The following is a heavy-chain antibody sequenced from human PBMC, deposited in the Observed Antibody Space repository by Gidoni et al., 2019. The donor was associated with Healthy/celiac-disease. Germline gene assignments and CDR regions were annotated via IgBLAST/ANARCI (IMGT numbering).Heavy chain of an antibody. J-gene: IGHJ6*02. CDR3: ARSDIAALTPGGTAYGMDV. Sequence: EVQLLDSGGGLVQQGGFLRLSCAPSGFTFSNDVMSWVRQAPGKGLEWVSAMSGSGGSTYDADSVKGRFAISRDNSKNTLYLQMDALRAEDTAVYYCARSDIAALTPGGTAYGMDVWGQGTTVTVSS. CDR2: MSGSGGST. D-gene: IGHD6-6*01. V-gene: IGHV3-23*01. CDR1: GFTFSNDV.